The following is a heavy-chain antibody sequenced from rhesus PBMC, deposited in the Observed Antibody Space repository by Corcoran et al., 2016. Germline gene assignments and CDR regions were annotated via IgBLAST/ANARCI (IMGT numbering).Heavy chain of an antibody. Sequence: VQLQESGPGLVKPSETLSLTCAVSGGSISSGYYYWSWIRPPPGKGLEWIGYINYGASTSDSPSLKSRITMSRDTSKNQFSLKLSSMTAADSAVYYCASDFYRYFDLWGPGTPITIAS. CDR2: INYGAST. CDR3: ASDFYRYFDL. V-gene: IGHV4-122*02. CDR1: GGSISSGYYY. J-gene: IGHJ2*01.